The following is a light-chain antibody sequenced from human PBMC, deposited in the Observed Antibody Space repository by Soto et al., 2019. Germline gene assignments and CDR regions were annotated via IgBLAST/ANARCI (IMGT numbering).Light chain of an antibody. V-gene: IGKV3-20*01. J-gene: IGKJ2*01. CDR2: GAS. CDR3: QQYGSSPPYA. Sequence: EIVMTQSPVTLSLSPGERATLSCRASQSVGNNFLAWYQQKPGQAPRLLIYGASSRATDIPDRFSGSGSGTDFTLTISGLEPEDFAVYYCQQYGSSPPYAFGQGTKLDIK. CDR1: QSVGNNF.